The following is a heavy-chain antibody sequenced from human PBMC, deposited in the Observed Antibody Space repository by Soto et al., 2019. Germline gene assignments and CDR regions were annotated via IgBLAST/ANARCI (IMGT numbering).Heavy chain of an antibody. J-gene: IGHJ3*02. V-gene: IGHV1-69*02. CDR2: IIPILGIA. Sequence: SVKVSCKASGGTFSSYTISWVRQAPGQGLEWMGRIIPILGIANYAQKFQGRVTITADKSTSTAYMELSSLRSEDTAVYYCARFSGYYGSGSYSNDAFDIWGQGTMVTVSS. D-gene: IGHD3-10*01. CDR3: ARFSGYYGSGSYSNDAFDI. CDR1: GGTFSSYT.